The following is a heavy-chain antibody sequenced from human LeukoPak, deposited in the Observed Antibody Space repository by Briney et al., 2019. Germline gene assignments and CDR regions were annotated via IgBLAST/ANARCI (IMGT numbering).Heavy chain of an antibody. D-gene: IGHD2-15*01. Sequence: GGSLRLSCAASGFTFSDYYMSWIRQAPGKGLEWVSYISSSGSTIYYADSVKGRFTISRDNAKNSLYLQMNSLRAEDTAVYYCARVRVVAANRAFDIWGQGTMVTVSS. CDR3: ARVRVVAANRAFDI. CDR1: GFTFSDYY. CDR2: ISSSGSTI. J-gene: IGHJ3*02. V-gene: IGHV3-11*01.